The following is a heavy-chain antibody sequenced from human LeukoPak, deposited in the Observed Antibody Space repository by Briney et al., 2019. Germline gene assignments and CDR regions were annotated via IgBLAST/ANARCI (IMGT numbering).Heavy chain of an antibody. Sequence: PGGSLRLSCAASGLTFSSNYMSWVRQAPGKGLEWVSVIYSGGSTYYSDSVKGRFTISRDNSKNTLYLQMNSLRAEDTAVYYCARIESGSYFRFDYWGQGTLVTVSS. CDR2: IYSGGST. D-gene: IGHD1-26*01. CDR3: ARIESGSYFRFDY. V-gene: IGHV3-66*01. CDR1: GLTFSSNY. J-gene: IGHJ4*02.